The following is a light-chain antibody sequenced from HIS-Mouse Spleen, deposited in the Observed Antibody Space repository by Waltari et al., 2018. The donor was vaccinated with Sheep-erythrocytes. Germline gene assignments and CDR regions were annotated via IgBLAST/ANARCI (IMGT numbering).Light chain of an antibody. V-gene: IGLV5-45*03. J-gene: IGLJ3*02. CDR1: SGLNVGPYR. CDR3: MIWHSSAWV. Sequence: QAVLTQPSSLSASPGASASLTCTLRSGLNVGPYRISCYKQKPGSPPQYLLRYKSDSDKQQGSGVPSRFSGSKDASANAGILLISGLQSEDEADYYCMIWHSSAWVFGGGTKLTVL. CDR2: YKSDSDK.